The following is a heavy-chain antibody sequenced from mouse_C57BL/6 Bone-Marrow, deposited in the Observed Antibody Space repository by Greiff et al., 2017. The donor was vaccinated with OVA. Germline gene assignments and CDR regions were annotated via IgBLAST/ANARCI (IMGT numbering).Heavy chain of an antibody. Sequence: EVKLMESGGGLVKPGGSLKLSCAASGFTFSSYAMSWVRQTPEKRLEWVATISDGGSYTYYPDNVKGRFTISRDNAKNNLYLQMSHLKSEDTAMYYCAREGGGQLRLRSIAYWGQGTLVTVSA. CDR2: ISDGGSYT. J-gene: IGHJ3*01. V-gene: IGHV5-4*01. D-gene: IGHD3-2*02. CDR3: AREGGGQLRLRSIAY. CDR1: GFTFSSYA.